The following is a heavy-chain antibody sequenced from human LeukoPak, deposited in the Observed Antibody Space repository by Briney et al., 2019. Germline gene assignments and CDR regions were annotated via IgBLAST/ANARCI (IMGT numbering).Heavy chain of an antibody. CDR2: INPNSGGT. Sequence: GASVKVSCKASGYTFTGYYMHWVRQAPGQGLEWMGWINPNSGGTNYAQKFQGRVTMTRDTSISTAYMELSSLRSEDTAVYYCARDSGYCSGGSCSNWFDPWGQGTLVTVSS. CDR1: GYTFTGYY. CDR3: ARDSGYCSGGSCSNWFDP. J-gene: IGHJ5*02. D-gene: IGHD2-15*01. V-gene: IGHV1-2*02.